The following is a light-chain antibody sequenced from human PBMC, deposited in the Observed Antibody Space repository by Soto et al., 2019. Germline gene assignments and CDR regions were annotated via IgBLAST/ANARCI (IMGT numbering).Light chain of an antibody. Sequence: DIQMTQSPSTLSASVGDRVTITCRASQSISSWLAWYQQKPGKAPKLLIYKASSLESGVPSRFSGRGSGTDFTLTISSLQPDDFATYYCQQYNSYSPWTFGQGTKLEIK. V-gene: IGKV1-5*03. J-gene: IGKJ2*02. CDR1: QSISSW. CDR3: QQYNSYSPWT. CDR2: KAS.